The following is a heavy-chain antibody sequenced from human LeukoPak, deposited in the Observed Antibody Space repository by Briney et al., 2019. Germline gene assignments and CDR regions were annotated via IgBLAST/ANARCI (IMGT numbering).Heavy chain of an antibody. D-gene: IGHD6-19*01. J-gene: IGHJ4*02. CDR3: ARDHSRGWVVYFDY. CDR2: IYTSGST. Sequence: SETLSLTCTVSGGSISSYYWSWIRQPAGKGLEWIGRIYTSGSTNYNPSLKSRVTMSVDTSKNRFSLKLSSVTAADTAVYYCARDHSRGWVVYFDYWAREPWSPSPQ. V-gene: IGHV4-4*07. CDR1: GGSISSYY.